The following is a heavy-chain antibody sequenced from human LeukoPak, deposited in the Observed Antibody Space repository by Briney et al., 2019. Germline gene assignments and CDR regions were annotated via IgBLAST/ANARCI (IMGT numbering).Heavy chain of an antibody. CDR2: IYTSGST. J-gene: IGHJ5*02. CDR1: GGSISTYY. D-gene: IGHD6-13*01. CDR3: ARELAAAGTMWFDP. Sequence: SETLSLTCTVSGGSISTYYWSWIRQSPGKGLEWIGRIYTSGSTNYNPSLKSRVTMSVDTSKNQFSLKLSSVTAADTAVYYCARELAAAGTMWFDPWGQGTLVTVSS. V-gene: IGHV4-4*07.